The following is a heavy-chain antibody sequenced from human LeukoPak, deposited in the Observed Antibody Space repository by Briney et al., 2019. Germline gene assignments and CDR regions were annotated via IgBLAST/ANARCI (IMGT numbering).Heavy chain of an antibody. J-gene: IGHJ4*02. CDR3: AKAVRGLRLLRY. CDR1: EFTVSSNY. D-gene: IGHD3-3*01. CDR2: IRYDGSNK. Sequence: AGGSLRLSCAASEFTVSSNYMIWVRQAPGKGLEWVAFIRYDGSNKYYADSVRGRFTISRDNSKNTLYLQMNSLRAEDTAVYYCAKAVRGLRLLRYWGQGTLVTVSS. V-gene: IGHV3-30*02.